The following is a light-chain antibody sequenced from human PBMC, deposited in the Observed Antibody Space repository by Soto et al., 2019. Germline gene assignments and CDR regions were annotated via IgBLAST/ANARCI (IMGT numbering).Light chain of an antibody. CDR1: QSISSY. CDR2: AAS. Sequence: DIQMTQSPSSLSASVGDRVTITCRASQSISSYLNWYQQKPGKAPKLLIYAASSLQSGVPSRFSGSGSGTDFTLTISSLQPEHFATYYCQQSYSTPVFGQGTKLEIK. V-gene: IGKV1-39*01. CDR3: QQSYSTPV. J-gene: IGKJ2*01.